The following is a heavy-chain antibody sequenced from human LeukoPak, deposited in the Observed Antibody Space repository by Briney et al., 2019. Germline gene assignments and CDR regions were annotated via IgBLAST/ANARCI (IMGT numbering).Heavy chain of an antibody. Sequence: SETLSLTCAVYGGSFSGYYWTWIRQPPGKGLEWIGEINHSGSTTYNPSLKSRITISVDTSKNQFSLRLRSVTAADTATYYCARDRLWIEPLDYWGQGTLVIVSS. CDR3: ARDRLWIEPLDY. D-gene: IGHD5-18*01. CDR2: INHSGST. V-gene: IGHV4-34*01. J-gene: IGHJ4*02. CDR1: GGSFSGYY.